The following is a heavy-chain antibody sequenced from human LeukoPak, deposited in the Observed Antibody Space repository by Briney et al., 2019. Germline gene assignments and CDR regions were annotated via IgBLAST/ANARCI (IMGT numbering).Heavy chain of an antibody. CDR3: AKKVAAGSSGPPDY. CDR1: GFTFSSYA. J-gene: IGHJ4*02. Sequence: PGGSLRLSCAASGFTFSSYAMSWVRQAPGKGLEWVSTISGSGGSTYYADSVKGRFTISRDNSKNTLYLQMSSLRAEDTAVYYCAKKVAAGSSGPPDYWGQGTLVTVSS. V-gene: IGHV3-23*01. D-gene: IGHD5-12*01. CDR2: ISGSGGST.